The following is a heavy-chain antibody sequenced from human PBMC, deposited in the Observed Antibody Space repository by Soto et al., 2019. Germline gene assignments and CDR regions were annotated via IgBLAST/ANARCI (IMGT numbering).Heavy chain of an antibody. CDR3: ARSPLNPTYYDILTGYYDTPTPYDAFDI. CDR2: ISSSSSTI. D-gene: IGHD3-9*01. CDR1: GFTFSDYY. V-gene: IGHV3-11*04. Sequence: GGSLRLSCAASGFTFSDYYMSWIRQAPGKGLEWVSYISSSSSTIYYADSVKGRFTISRDNAKNSLYLQMNSLRAEDTAVYYCARSPLNPTYYDILTGYYDTPTPYDAFDIWGQGTMVTV. J-gene: IGHJ3*02.